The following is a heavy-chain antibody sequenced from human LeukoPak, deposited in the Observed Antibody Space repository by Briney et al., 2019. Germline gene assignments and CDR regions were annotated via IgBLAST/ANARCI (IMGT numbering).Heavy chain of an antibody. CDR1: GFTFSSYS. V-gene: IGHV3-21*01. J-gene: IGHJ4*02. CDR2: ISSSSSYI. CDR3: ARDRYITMVRGVIQDY. Sequence: PGGSLRLSCAASGFTFSSYSMNWVRQAPGKGLEWVSSISSSSSYIYYADSVKGRFTISRDNAKNSLYLQVNSLRAEDTAVYYCARDRYITMVRGVIQDYWGQGTLVTVSS. D-gene: IGHD3-10*01.